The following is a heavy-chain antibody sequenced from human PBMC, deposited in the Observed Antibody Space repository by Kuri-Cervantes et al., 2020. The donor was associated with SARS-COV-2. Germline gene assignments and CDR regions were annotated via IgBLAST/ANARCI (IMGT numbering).Heavy chain of an antibody. Sequence: SVKVSCKASGYSFTYRRLHWVRQAPGQALEWVGLITPFNGNTDHAQKFQDRATITGDKSMNTAYMELSSLRSEDTAVYYCARVQGGWWAFDIWGQGTMVTVSS. D-gene: IGHD2-8*02. CDR3: ARVQGGWWAFDI. V-gene: IGHV1-45*02. J-gene: IGHJ3*02. CDR1: GYSFTYRR. CDR2: ITPFNGNT.